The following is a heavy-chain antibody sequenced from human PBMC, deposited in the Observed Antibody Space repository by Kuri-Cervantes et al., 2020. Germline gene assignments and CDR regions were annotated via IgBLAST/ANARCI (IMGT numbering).Heavy chain of an antibody. CDR1: GFTFSSYW. CDR2: IKQDGSEK. Sequence: ETLSLTCAASGFTFSSYWMSWVRQAPGKGLEWVANIKQDGSEKYYVDSVKGRFTISRDNAKNSLYLQMNSLRAEDTAVYYCAKDEQEWFETWGYWGQGTLVTVSS. J-gene: IGHJ4*02. V-gene: IGHV3-7*01. D-gene: IGHD3-3*01. CDR3: AKDEQEWFETWGY.